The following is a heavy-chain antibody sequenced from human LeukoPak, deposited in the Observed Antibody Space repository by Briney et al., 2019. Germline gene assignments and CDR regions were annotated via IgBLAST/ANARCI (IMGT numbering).Heavy chain of an antibody. D-gene: IGHD2-2*01. CDR3: AKRGESCSSTNCLKYYFDY. J-gene: IGHJ4*02. CDR2: IGGGGVDT. V-gene: IGHV3-23*01. CDR1: GFTFSSFA. Sequence: GGSLRLSCAASGFTFSSFAMSWVRQAPGKGLECVSAIGGGGVDTYYADSAKGRFTISRDNSKNTMYLQMNSLRAEDTDVYYCAKRGESCSSTNCLKYYFDYWGQGTLVTVSS.